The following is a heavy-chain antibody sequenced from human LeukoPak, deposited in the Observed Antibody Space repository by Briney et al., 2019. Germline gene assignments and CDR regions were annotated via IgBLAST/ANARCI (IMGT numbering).Heavy chain of an antibody. Sequence: GGSLRLSXAASGFTFSTYSMNWVRQAPGKGLEWVSSISSSSAYIYCADSEKGRFTISGDNAKNSLYLQMNSLRVEDTAVYYCARGPRNSSSYQYFQHWGQGTLVTVSS. CDR1: GFTFSTYS. CDR2: ISSSSAYI. V-gene: IGHV3-21*01. J-gene: IGHJ1*01. CDR3: ARGPRNSSSYQYFQH. D-gene: IGHD6-13*01.